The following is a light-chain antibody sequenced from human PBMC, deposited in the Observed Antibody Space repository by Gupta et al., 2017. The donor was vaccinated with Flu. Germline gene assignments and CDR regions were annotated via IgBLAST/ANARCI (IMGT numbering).Light chain of an antibody. J-gene: IGKJ1*01. Sequence: DVVMTQSPLSLPVTLGQPASISCRSNQSLVYSDGNTYLHWFQQRPGQSPRRLIYQVSHRESGVPDRFSGSGSGTDFILKISRVEAEDVGVYYCMQGSRWPWAFGQGTKVEIK. CDR2: QVS. V-gene: IGKV2-30*01. CDR1: QSLVYSDGNTY. CDR3: MQGSRWPWA.